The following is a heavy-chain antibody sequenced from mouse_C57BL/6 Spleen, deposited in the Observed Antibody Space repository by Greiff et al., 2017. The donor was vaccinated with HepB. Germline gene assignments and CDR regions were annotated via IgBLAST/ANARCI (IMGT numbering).Heavy chain of an antibody. CDR2: IHPNSGST. CDR1: GYTFTSYW. V-gene: IGHV1-64*01. J-gene: IGHJ4*01. D-gene: IGHD1-1*01. CDR3: ARLYSVVRYAMDY. Sequence: QVQLQQPGAELVKPGASVKLSCKASGYTFTSYWMHWVKQRPGQGLEWIGMIHPNSGSTNYNEKFKSKATLTVDKSSSTAYMQLSSLTSEDSAVYYCARLYSVVRYAMDYWGQGTSVTVSS.